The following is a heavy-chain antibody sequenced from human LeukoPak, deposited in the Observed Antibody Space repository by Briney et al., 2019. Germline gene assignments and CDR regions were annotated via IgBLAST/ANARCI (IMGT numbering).Heavy chain of an antibody. D-gene: IGHD5-24*01. V-gene: IGHV3-21*01. J-gene: IGHJ4*02. CDR2: ISSSSSYI. CDR1: GFTFSSYS. CDR3: ASGRDGYNEHFDY. Sequence: PGGSLRLSCAASGFTFSSYSMNWVRQAPGKGLEWVSSISSSSSYIYYADSVKGRFTISRDNAKNSLYLQMNSLRAEDTAVYYCASGRDGYNEHFDYWGQGTLVTVSS.